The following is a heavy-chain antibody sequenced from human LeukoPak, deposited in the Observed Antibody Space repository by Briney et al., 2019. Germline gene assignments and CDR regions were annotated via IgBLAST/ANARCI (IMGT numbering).Heavy chain of an antibody. Sequence: GRSLRLSCAASGFMFSSYAMHWVRQAPGKGLEWVAVISYDGSNKYYADSVKGRFTISRDNSKNTLYLQMNSLRAEDTTVYHCAREPRITMSTAAFDIWGQGTMVTVSS. D-gene: IGHD3-22*01. J-gene: IGHJ3*02. CDR3: AREPRITMSTAAFDI. CDR1: GFMFSSYA. CDR2: ISYDGSNK. V-gene: IGHV3-30-3*01.